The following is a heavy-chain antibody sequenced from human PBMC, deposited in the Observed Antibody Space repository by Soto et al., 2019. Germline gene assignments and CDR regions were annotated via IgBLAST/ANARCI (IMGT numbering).Heavy chain of an antibody. D-gene: IGHD2-21*02. J-gene: IGHJ6*02. CDR2: MYNTGST. V-gene: IGHV4-59*01. CDR1: GGSISGSS. CDR3: ARDLWGYCGTDCYPLDV. Sequence: SETLSLTCTVSGGSISGSSWSWIRQPPGKGLEWIGYMYNTGSTVYNPSFKSRVTISVDTSKNQFSLKLNSVTAADTAVYYCARDLWGYCGTDCYPLDVWGQGTTVT.